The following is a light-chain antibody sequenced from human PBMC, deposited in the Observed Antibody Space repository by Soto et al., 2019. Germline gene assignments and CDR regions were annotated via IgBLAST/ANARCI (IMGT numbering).Light chain of an antibody. CDR3: LQDDTYPLT. V-gene: IGKV3-15*01. J-gene: IGKJ4*01. Sequence: EIVMTQSPAILSVSPGERATLSCRASQSVSSNLAWYQQKPGQAPRLLIYGASTRATGIPARFSGSGSGTEFTLTISSLQSEDFAVYYCLQDDTYPLTFGGGTKVEIK. CDR1: QSVSSN. CDR2: GAS.